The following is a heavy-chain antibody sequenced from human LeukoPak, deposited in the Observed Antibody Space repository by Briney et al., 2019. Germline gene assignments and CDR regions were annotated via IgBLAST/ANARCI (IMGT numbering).Heavy chain of an antibody. D-gene: IGHD2-15*01. CDR3: AKDFSSGGSCYDY. CDR1: GFTFSSYG. J-gene: IGHJ4*02. CDR2: ISSNGGST. Sequence: QPGGSLRLSCAASGFTFSSYGMHWVRQAPGKGLEYVSAISSNGGSTYYANSVKGRFTISRDNSKNTLYLQMNSLRAEDTAVYYCAKDFSSGGSCYDYWGQGTLATVSS. V-gene: IGHV3-64*01.